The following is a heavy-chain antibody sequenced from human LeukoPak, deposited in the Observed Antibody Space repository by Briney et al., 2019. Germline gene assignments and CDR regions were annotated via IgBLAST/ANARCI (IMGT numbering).Heavy chain of an antibody. CDR2: IYHSGST. Sequence: SETLSLTCAVSGGSISSGGYSWSWIRQPPGKGLEWIGYIYHSGSTYYNPSLKSQVTISVDRSKNQFSLKLSSVTAADTAVYYCARGLGYRPGYYFDYWGQGTLVTVSS. J-gene: IGHJ4*02. CDR1: GGSISSGGYS. D-gene: IGHD3-16*02. V-gene: IGHV4-30-2*01. CDR3: ARGLGYRPGYYFDY.